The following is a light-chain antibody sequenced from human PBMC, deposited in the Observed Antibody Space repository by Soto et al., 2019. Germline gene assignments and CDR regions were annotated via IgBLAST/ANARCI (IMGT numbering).Light chain of an antibody. J-gene: IGLJ2*01. CDR2: DNT. V-gene: IGLV1-51*01. CDR1: SSNIGENH. CDR3: GAWDTVVNAWL. Sequence: QSVLTQPPSLSAAPGQKVTISCSGSSSNIGENHVSWFQQFPGTAPKVIIQDNTRRPSGIPDRISGSKSGTSATLAITGLLPWDEAYYYCGAWDTVVNAWLFGGGTKVTVL.